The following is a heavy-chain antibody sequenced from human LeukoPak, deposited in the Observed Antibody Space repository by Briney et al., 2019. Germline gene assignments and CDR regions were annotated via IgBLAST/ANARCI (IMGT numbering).Heavy chain of an antibody. D-gene: IGHD3-22*01. CDR2: IYYSGST. Sequence: SETLSLTCAVYGGSFSGYYWGWIRQPPGKGLEWIGSIYYSGSTYYNPSLKSRVTISVDTSKNQFSLKLSSVTAADTAVYYCARDRYYYDSSGYSPRWFDPWGQGTLVTVSS. CDR3: ARDRYYYDSSGYSPRWFDP. CDR1: GGSFSGYY. J-gene: IGHJ5*02. V-gene: IGHV4-34*01.